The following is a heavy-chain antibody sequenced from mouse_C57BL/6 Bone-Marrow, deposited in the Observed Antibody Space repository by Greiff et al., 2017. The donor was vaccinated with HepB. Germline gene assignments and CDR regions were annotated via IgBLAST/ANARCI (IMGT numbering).Heavy chain of an antibody. CDR3: ARNYYGRSYVGVWYFDV. J-gene: IGHJ1*03. D-gene: IGHD1-1*01. V-gene: IGHV2-2*01. Sequence: VQGVESGPGLVQPSQSLSITCTVSGFSLTSYGVHWVRQSPGKGLEWLGVIWSGGSTDYNAAFISRLSISKDNSKSQVFFKMNSLQADDTAIYYCARNYYGRSYVGVWYFDVWGTGTTVTVSS. CDR2: IWSGGST. CDR1: GFSLTSYG.